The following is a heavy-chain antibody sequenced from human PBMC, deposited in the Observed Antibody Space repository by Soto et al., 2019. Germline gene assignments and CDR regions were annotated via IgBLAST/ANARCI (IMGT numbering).Heavy chain of an antibody. CDR3: AGSPGRSRISGSTLGS. CDR1: GFTFSSHW. CDR2: INGEGSST. J-gene: IGHJ5*01. D-gene: IGHD1-7*01. V-gene: IGHV3-74*01. Sequence: EVQLVESGGGLVQPGGSLRLSCAASGFTFSSHWLHWVRQAPGKWLVWVSRINGEGSSTSYADSVKGPFTISRDNAKNMLYLQLNSLRADDTAVYYCAGSPGRSRISGSTLGSWGQGTLVTVSS.